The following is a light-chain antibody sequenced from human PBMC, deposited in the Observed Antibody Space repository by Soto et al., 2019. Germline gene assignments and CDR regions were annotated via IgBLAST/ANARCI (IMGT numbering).Light chain of an antibody. V-gene: IGKV3-20*01. CDR3: QQYGSSPGT. J-gene: IGKJ1*01. CDR2: GAS. Sequence: EIVLTQSPGTLSLSPGERATLSCRASQSVSSSYLAWYQQKPGQAPRLLIYGASSRPTGIPDRCSGSGSGTDFTLTISRLEPEDCAVYYCQQYGSSPGTFGQGTKVEIK. CDR1: QSVSSSY.